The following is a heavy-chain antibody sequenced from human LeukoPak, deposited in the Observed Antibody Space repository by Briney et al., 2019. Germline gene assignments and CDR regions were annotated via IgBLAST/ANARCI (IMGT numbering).Heavy chain of an antibody. J-gene: IGHJ3*02. CDR1: GFTFSSYA. Sequence: PGGSLRLSCAASGFTFSSYAMHWVRQAPGKGLEWVAVISYDGSNKYYADSVKGRFTISRDNSKNTLYLQMNRLRAEDTAVYYCAKRITIFGVVIESDAFDIWGQGTMVTVSS. CDR2: ISYDGSNK. CDR3: AKRITIFGVVIESDAFDI. V-gene: IGHV3-30*18. D-gene: IGHD3-3*01.